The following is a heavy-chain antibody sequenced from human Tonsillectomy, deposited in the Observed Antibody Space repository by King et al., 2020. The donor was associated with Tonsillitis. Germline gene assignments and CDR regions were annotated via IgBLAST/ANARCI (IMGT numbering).Heavy chain of an antibody. CDR1: GFTFSGSA. CDR2: IRSKANSYAT. CDR3: TRRVEKDAFDI. V-gene: IGHV3-73*02. J-gene: IGHJ3*02. Sequence: VKLVESGGGLVQPGGSLTLSCAASGFTFSGSAMHWVRQASGKGLEWVGRIRSKANSYATAYAASVKGRFTISRDDSKNTAYLQMNSLKTEDTAVYYCTRRVEKDAFDIWGQGTMVTVSS. D-gene: IGHD3-10*01.